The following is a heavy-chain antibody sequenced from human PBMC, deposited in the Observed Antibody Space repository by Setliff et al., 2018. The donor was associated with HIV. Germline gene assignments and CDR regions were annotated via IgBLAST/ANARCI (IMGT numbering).Heavy chain of an antibody. CDR2: ISGSGGST. CDR3: AKTDSSSWLNPYNWLDP. CDR1: GFTFSRYA. J-gene: IGHJ5*02. V-gene: IGHV3-23*01. Sequence: GGSLRLSCAASGFTFSRYAMSWVRQAPGKGLEWVSSISGSGGSTYYAESVKGRFTISRDNSKNTLYLQMNSLRPEDTAVYYCAKTDSSSWLNPYNWLDPWGQGTLVTVSS. D-gene: IGHD6-13*01.